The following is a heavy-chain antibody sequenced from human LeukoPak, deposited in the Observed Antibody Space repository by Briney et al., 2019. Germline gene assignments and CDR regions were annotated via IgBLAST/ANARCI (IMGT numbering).Heavy chain of an antibody. CDR2: IYPGDSDT. V-gene: IGHV5-51*01. CDR3: ARDQYLDSSRFHYFDS. Sequence: GESLKISCKGSGYSFTSYWIGWVRQMPGKGLEWMGIIYPGDSDTRYGPSFQGQVTISADKSISTAYLQWSSLKASDTAMYYCARDQYLDSSRFHYFDSWGQGTLVTVSS. J-gene: IGHJ4*02. CDR1: GYSFTSYW. D-gene: IGHD6-13*01.